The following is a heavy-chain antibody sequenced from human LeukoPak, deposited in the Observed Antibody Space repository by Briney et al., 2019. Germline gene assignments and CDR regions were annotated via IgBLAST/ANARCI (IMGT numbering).Heavy chain of an antibody. Sequence: PSETLSLTCAVYGGSFSGYYWSWIRQPPGKGLAWIGEINHSGSTNYNPSLKSRVTISVDTSKNQFSLKLSSVTAADTAVYYCAREGLLWFGESNLYYFDYWGQGTLVTVSS. CDR3: AREGLLWFGESNLYYFDY. V-gene: IGHV4-34*01. CDR1: GGSFSGYY. D-gene: IGHD3-10*01. J-gene: IGHJ4*02. CDR2: INHSGST.